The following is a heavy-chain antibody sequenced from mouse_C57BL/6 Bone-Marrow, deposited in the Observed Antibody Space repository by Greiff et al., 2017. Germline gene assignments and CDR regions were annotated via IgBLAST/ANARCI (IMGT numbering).Heavy chain of an antibody. D-gene: IGHD1-1*01. CDR3: TRRTTVVARYAMDS. V-gene: IGHV1-5*01. CDR1: GYTFTSYW. J-gene: IGHJ4*01. CDR2: IYPGNSDT. Sequence: VQLQQSGTVLARPGASVKMSCKTSGYTFTSYWMHWVKQRPGQGLEWIGAIYPGNSDTSYNQKFKGKAKLTAVTSASTAYMELSSLTNEDSAVYYCTRRTTVVARYAMDSWGQGTSVTVSS.